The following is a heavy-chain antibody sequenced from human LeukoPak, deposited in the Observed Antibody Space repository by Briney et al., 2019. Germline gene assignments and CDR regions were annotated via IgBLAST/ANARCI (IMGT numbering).Heavy chain of an antibody. D-gene: IGHD2-2*01. CDR3: GRQVDCRSSSCSYYYYYTAV. CDR1: GYTFTDYY. Sequence: GASVKVSCTASGYTFTDYYMHWVRHPPGQGLEWVGRSNPNSGGTNYAQKFQGRVTMIRDTSTRTAYSEQSRLRTAAAAVYYYGRQVDCRSSSCSYYYYYTAVWGKGTTVTVS. CDR2: SNPNSGGT. V-gene: IGHV1-2*06. J-gene: IGHJ6*03.